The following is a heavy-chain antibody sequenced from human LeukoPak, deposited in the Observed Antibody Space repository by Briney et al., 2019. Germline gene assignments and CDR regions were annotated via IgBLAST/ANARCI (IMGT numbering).Heavy chain of an antibody. Sequence: SETLSLTCTVSGGSISSSSYYWGWIRQPPGKGLEWIGSIYYSGSTYYNPSLKSRVTISVDTSKNQFSLKLSSVTAADTAVYYCARGPYSGSRTFDYWGQGTLVTVSS. V-gene: IGHV4-39*07. CDR3: ARGPYSGSRTFDY. J-gene: IGHJ4*02. CDR1: GGSISSSSYY. D-gene: IGHD1-26*01. CDR2: IYYSGST.